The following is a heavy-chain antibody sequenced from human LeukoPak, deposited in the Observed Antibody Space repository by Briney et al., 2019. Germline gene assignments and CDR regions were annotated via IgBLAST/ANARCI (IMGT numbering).Heavy chain of an antibody. V-gene: IGHV4-4*09. J-gene: IGHJ4*02. CDR2: IYSSGNT. CDR1: GGSITNYY. D-gene: IGHD3-9*01. Sequence: SETLSLTCSLSGGSITNYYWSWIRQPPGKGLEWIAWIYSSGNTEYNPSLKSRVTISLGTSNNQFSLRLTSVTASDTAVYYCARGTEMTSFTGYYSFDYWGRGSLVTVSS. CDR3: ARGTEMTSFTGYYSFDY.